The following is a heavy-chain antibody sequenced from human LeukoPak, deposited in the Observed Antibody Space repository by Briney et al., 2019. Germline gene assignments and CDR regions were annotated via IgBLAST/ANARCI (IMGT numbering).Heavy chain of an antibody. CDR2: IKHDGSEK. J-gene: IGHJ4*02. CDR3: ARETSSARFDY. Sequence: WGSLRLSCAASGFIFTNYFMSWVRQAPGKGLEWVASIKHDGSEKYYVDSVKGRFTIFRDNAKNSLSLQMNSLRAEDTAVYYCARETSSARFDYWGQGTLVTVSS. V-gene: IGHV3-7*01. CDR1: GFIFTNYF.